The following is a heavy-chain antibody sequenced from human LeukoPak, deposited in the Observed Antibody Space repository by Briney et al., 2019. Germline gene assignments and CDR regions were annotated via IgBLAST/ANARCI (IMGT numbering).Heavy chain of an antibody. D-gene: IGHD4-11*01. CDR3: AKYPYSNYLGNWYFDL. CDR1: GFTVSINY. Sequence: GGSLRLSCVASGFTVSINYMSWVRQAPGKGLEWVSVTYSGGYTYYTDSVKGRFTISRDNAKNSLYLQMNSLRAEDTALYYCAKYPYSNYLGNWYFDLWGRGTLVTVSS. CDR2: TYSGGYT. J-gene: IGHJ2*01. V-gene: IGHV3-53*05.